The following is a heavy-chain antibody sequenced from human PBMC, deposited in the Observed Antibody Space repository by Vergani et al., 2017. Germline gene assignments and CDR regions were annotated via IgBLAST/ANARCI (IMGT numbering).Heavy chain of an antibody. CDR2: IKSKTDGGTT. V-gene: IGHV3-15*01. J-gene: IGHJ4*02. Sequence: EVQLVESGGGLVKPGGSLRLSCAASGFTFSNAWMSWVRQAPGKGLEWVGRIKSKTDGGTTDYAAPVKGRFTISSDDSKNTLYLQMNSLKTEDTAVYYCTTLRWELLRYFDYWGQGTLVTVSS. CDR1: GFTFSNAW. CDR3: TTLRWELLRYFDY. D-gene: IGHD1-26*01.